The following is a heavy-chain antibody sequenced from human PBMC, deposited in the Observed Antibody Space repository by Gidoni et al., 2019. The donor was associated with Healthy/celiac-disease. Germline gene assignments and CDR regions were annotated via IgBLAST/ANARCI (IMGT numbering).Heavy chain of an antibody. V-gene: IGHV3-72*01. CDR2: TRNKANSYTT. D-gene: IGHD6-13*01. Sequence: EVQLVESGGGLVKPGGSLSLSCAASGFTFSDHYMDWVRQAPGKGLEWVGRTRNKANSYTTEYAASVKGRFTISRDDSKNSLYLQMNSLKTEDTAVYYCASIAAAGPYYYYGMDVWGQGTTVTVSS. J-gene: IGHJ6*02. CDR3: ASIAAAGPYYYYGMDV. CDR1: GFTFSDHY.